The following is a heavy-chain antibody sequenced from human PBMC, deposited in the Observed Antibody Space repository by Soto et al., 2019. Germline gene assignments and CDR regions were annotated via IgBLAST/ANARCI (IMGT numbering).Heavy chain of an antibody. J-gene: IGHJ4*02. Sequence: PSETLSLTCAVSGDSLSSSQWWSWVRLPPGKGLEWIGKIAHTGSTNDNPSLKSRVTMSVDKPKNQFSLNLTSVTAADTAVYYWARVISSRDEDFDYWGQETVVTV. V-gene: IGHV4-4*02. CDR1: GDSLSSSQW. CDR2: IAHTGST. CDR3: ARVISSRDEDFDY. D-gene: IGHD2-2*01.